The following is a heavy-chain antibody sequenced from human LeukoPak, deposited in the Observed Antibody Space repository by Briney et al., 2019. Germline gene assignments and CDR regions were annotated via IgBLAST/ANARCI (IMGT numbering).Heavy chain of an antibody. CDR3: AREADGFDI. CDR1: GFTFSSYS. V-gene: IGHV3-74*01. CDR2: ISSDGSII. Sequence: GGSLRLSCAASGFTFSSYSMHWVRQAPGKGLVCVSRISSDGSIINYADSVKGRFTISRDTAKTTLDLQMNSLTTEDTALYYCAREADGFDIWGQGTMVTVSS. J-gene: IGHJ3*02.